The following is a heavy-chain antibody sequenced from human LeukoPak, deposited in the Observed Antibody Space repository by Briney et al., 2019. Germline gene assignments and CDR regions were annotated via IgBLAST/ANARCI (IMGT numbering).Heavy chain of an antibody. CDR2: INHSGST. CDR1: GGSFSGYY. CDR3: ARDYGGNPFDY. V-gene: IGHV4-34*01. J-gene: IGHJ4*02. Sequence: SETLSLTCAVYGGSFSGYYWSWIRQPPGKGLEWIGEINHSGSTNYNPSLKSRVTISVDTSKNQFSLKLSSVTAADTAVYYCARDYGGNPFDYWGQGTLVTVSS. D-gene: IGHD4-23*01.